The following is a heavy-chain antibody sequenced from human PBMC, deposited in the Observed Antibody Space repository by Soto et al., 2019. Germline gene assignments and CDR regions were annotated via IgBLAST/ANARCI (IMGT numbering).Heavy chain of an antibody. CDR3: ARELVVGPAEYFLH. V-gene: IGHV4-39*02. CDR1: GGSISSSSYY. J-gene: IGHJ1*01. D-gene: IGHD1-26*01. CDR2: IYYSGST. Sequence: SETLSLTCTVSGGSISSSSYYWGWIRQPPGKGLEWIGSIYYSGSTYYNPSLKSQVTISVDTSKNQFSLKLSSVTAADTAVYYCARELVVGPAEYFLHWGQGTVVTVSS.